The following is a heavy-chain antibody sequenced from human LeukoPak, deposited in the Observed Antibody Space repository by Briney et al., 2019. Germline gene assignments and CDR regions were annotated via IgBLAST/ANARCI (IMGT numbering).Heavy chain of an antibody. J-gene: IGHJ6*03. D-gene: IGHD4-17*01. CDR1: GYTFTSYA. Sequence: ASVKVSCKASGYTFTSYAMHWVRQAPGQRLEWMGWINAGNGNTKYSQEFQGRVTITADESTSTAYMELSSLRSEDTAVYYCARGWTTVTPSVYYYMDVWGKGTTVTVSS. CDR2: INAGNGNT. V-gene: IGHV1-3*03. CDR3: ARGWTTVTPSVYYYMDV.